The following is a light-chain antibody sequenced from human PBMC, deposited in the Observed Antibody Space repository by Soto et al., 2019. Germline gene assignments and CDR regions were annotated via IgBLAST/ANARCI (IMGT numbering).Light chain of an antibody. CDR1: RSLLHSNGYNY. Sequence: IVLTQSPLSLPVGPGLPASISCRSSRSLLHSNGYNYLDRYLQKPGQSPQLLIYLGSNRASGVPDRFSGSGSGTDFTLKISRVEAEDVGVYYCMQPLQSWTFGQGTKVDIK. CDR2: LGS. V-gene: IGKV2-28*01. CDR3: MQPLQSWT. J-gene: IGKJ1*01.